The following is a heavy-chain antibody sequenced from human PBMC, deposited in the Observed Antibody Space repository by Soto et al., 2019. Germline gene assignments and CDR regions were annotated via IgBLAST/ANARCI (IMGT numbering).Heavy chain of an antibody. V-gene: IGHV3-7*03. D-gene: IGHD6-13*01. Sequence: GGSLRLSCAASGFTFSSYWTSWVRQAPGKGLEWVANIKQDGSEKYYVDSVKGRFTISRDNAKNSLYLQMNSLRAEDTAVYYCARVRSSWYHYYYYYGMDVWGQGTTVTVSS. CDR3: ARVRSSWYHYYYYYGMDV. CDR2: IKQDGSEK. J-gene: IGHJ6*02. CDR1: GFTFSSYW.